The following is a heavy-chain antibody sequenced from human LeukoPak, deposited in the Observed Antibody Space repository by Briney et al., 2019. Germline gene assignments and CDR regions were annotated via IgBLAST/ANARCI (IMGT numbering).Heavy chain of an antibody. CDR3: ARSNYYDSRSWGFDI. J-gene: IGHJ3*02. CDR1: GYTFTSYY. Sequence: GASVKVSCKASGYTFTSYYMRWVRQAPGQGLEWMGIINPSGGSTSYAQKFQGRVTMTRDMSTSTVYMELSSLRSEDTAVYYCARSNYYDSRSWGFDIWGQGTMVTVSS. V-gene: IGHV1-46*01. CDR2: INPSGGST. D-gene: IGHD3-22*01.